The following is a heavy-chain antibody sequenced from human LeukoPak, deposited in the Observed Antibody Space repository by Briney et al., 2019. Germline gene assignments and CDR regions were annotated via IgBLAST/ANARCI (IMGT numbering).Heavy chain of an antibody. J-gene: IGHJ4*02. CDR1: GGTFSSYA. Sequence: GASVKVSCKASGGTFSSYAISWVRQAPGQGLEWMGRIIPILGIANYAQKFQGRVTITADKSTSTAYMELSSLRSEDTAVYYCARGSEYSGYEPYFGYWGQGTLVTVSS. D-gene: IGHD5-12*01. CDR3: ARGSEYSGYEPYFGY. V-gene: IGHV1-69*04. CDR2: IIPILGIA.